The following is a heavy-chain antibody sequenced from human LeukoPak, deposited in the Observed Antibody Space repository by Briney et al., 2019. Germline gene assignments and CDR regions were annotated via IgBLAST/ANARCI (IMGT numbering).Heavy chain of an antibody. CDR2: INCDGSSR. CDR1: GFTFNSYW. Sequence: GGSLRLSCAASGFTFNSYWMHWVRQVPGKGLVWVSLINCDGSSRSYVDSVMSRFTISRDNGKNTLYLQLDSLRPEDTALYYCARGVAVGGSSWFDPWGQGTLVSVSS. V-gene: IGHV3-74*01. J-gene: IGHJ5*02. D-gene: IGHD6-19*01. CDR3: ARGVAVGGSSWFDP.